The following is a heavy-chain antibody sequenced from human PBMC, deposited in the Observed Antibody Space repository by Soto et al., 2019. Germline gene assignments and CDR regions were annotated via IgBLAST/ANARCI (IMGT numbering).Heavy chain of an antibody. Sequence: PGGSLRLSCAASGFTFSSYAMHWVRQAPGKGLEWVAVISYDGSNKYYADSVKGRFTISRDNSKNTLYLQMNSLRAEDTAVYYCARAPQEMAEGYYFDYWGQGTLVTVSS. CDR2: ISYDGSNK. CDR3: ARAPQEMAEGYYFDY. CDR1: GFTFSSYA. V-gene: IGHV3-30-3*01. J-gene: IGHJ4*02.